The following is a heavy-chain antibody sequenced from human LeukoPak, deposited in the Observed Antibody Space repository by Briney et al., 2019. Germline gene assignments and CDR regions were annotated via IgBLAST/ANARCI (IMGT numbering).Heavy chain of an antibody. CDR2: IIPIFGTA. V-gene: IGHV1-69*13. J-gene: IGHJ5*02. CDR3: AKPQGAVAGWFDP. CDR1: GYTFTGYY. Sequence: ASVKVSCKASGYTFTGYYMHWVRQAPGQGLEWMGGIIPIFGTANYAQKFQGRVTITADESTSTAYMELSSLRSEDTAVYYCAKPQGAVAGWFDPWGQGTLVTVSS. D-gene: IGHD6-19*01.